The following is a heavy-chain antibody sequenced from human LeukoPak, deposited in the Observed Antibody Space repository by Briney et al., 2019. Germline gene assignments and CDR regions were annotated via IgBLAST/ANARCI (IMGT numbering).Heavy chain of an antibody. CDR2: IYHSGST. CDR3: ARGGYCSGGSCYWKAKNWFDP. CDR1: GYSISSGYY. Sequence: SETLSLTCTVSGYSISSGYYWGWIRQPPGKGLEWIGSIYHSGSTYYNPSLKSRVTISVDTSKNQFSLKLSSVTAADTAVYYCARGGYCSGGSCYWKAKNWFDPWGQGTLVTVSS. J-gene: IGHJ5*02. V-gene: IGHV4-38-2*02. D-gene: IGHD2-15*01.